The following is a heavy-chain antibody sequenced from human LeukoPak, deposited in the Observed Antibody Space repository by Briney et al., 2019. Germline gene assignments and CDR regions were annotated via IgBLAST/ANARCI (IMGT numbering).Heavy chain of an antibody. Sequence: PGGSLRLSCAASGFTFSSYAMSWVRQAPGKGLEWVSAISGSGGGTYYADSVKGRFTISRDNSKNTLYLQMNSLRAEDTAVYYCANNVLRYFDWLPTPDYWGQGTLVTVSS. CDR2: ISGSGGGT. V-gene: IGHV3-23*01. CDR3: ANNVLRYFDWLPTPDY. J-gene: IGHJ4*02. D-gene: IGHD3-9*01. CDR1: GFTFSSYA.